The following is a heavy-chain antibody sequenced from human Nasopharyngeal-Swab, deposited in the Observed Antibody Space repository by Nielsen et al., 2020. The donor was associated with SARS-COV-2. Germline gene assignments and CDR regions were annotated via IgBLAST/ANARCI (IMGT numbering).Heavy chain of an antibody. CDR3: AREGKYSSDFDY. CDR2: ITYDGSNK. J-gene: IGHJ4*02. CDR1: GFTFSSYG. Sequence: GGSLRPSCAASGFTFSSYGMHWVRQAPGKGLEWVAVITYDGSNKYYADSVKGRFTIPRDNSKNTLYLQMNSLRAEDTAVYYCAREGKYSSDFDYWGQGTLVTVSS. V-gene: IGHV3-30*03. D-gene: IGHD6-19*01.